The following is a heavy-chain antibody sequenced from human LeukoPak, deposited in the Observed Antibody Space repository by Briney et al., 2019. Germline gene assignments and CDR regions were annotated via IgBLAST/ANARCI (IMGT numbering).Heavy chain of an antibody. Sequence: GRSLRLSCAASGFTFSSYGMHWVRQAPGKGLEWVAFIWYDGSKQYYADSVKGRFTISRDNSKNTLNLQMNSLRAEDTAVYYCAKDLALYYYDSSGPDYWGQGTLVTVSS. CDR2: IWYDGSKQ. J-gene: IGHJ4*02. D-gene: IGHD3-22*01. V-gene: IGHV3-33*06. CDR1: GFTFSSYG. CDR3: AKDLALYYYDSSGPDY.